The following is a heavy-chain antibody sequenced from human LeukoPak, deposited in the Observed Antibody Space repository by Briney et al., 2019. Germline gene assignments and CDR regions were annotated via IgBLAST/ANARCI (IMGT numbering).Heavy chain of an antibody. J-gene: IGHJ4*02. CDR3: AKGPIAAAAIEVYFDY. V-gene: IGHV3-9*01. CDR1: GFTFDDYA. Sequence: GGSLRLSCAASGFTFDDYAMHWVRQAPGKGLEWVSGISWNSGSIGFADSVKGRFTISRDNAKNSLYLQMNSLRAEDTAVYYCAKGPIAAAAIEVYFDYWGQGTLVTVSS. D-gene: IGHD6-13*01. CDR2: ISWNSGSI.